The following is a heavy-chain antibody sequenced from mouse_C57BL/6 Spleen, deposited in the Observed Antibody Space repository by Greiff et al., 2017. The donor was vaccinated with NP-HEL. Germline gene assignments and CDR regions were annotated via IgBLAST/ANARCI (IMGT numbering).Heavy chain of an antibody. V-gene: IGHV1-52*01. J-gene: IGHJ4*01. CDR1: GYTFTSYW. CDR2: IDPSDSET. CDR3: ARSKPSDYYGSSSYAMDY. D-gene: IGHD1-1*01. Sequence: QVQLQQPGAELVRPGSSVKLSCKASGYTFTSYWMHWVKQRPIQGLEWIGNIDPSDSETHYNQKFKDKATLTVDKSSSTAYMQLSSLTSEDSAVYYCARSKPSDYYGSSSYAMDYWGQGTSVTVSS.